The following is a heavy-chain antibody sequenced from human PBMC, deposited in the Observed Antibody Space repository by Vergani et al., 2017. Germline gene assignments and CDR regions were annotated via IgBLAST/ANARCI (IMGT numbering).Heavy chain of an antibody. J-gene: IGHJ4*02. Sequence: EVQLLESGGGLVQPGGSLRLSCAASGFTFSSYAMSWVRQAPGKGLEWVSAISGSGGSTYYADSVKGRFTISRDNSKNTLYLQMNSLKAGDTAVYYCAKGGVREYYYDSSGPPRYWGQGTLVTVSS. V-gene: IGHV3-23*01. CDR2: ISGSGGST. CDR1: GFTFSSYA. D-gene: IGHD3-22*01. CDR3: AKGGVREYYYDSSGPPRY.